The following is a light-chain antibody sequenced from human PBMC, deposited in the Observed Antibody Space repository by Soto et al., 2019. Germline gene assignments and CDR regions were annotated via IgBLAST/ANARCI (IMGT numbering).Light chain of an antibody. V-gene: IGKV1-39*01. CDR3: QQSYSTPWT. J-gene: IGKJ1*01. CDR1: QSISSY. CDR2: AAS. Sequence: DIQMTQSPSSLSASVGDTVTITCRTSQSISSYLNWFQQKPGKAPKLLIYAASSLASGVPSRFSGSGSGTDFTLTISSLQPEDFATYYCQQSYSTPWTFGQGTKVEIK.